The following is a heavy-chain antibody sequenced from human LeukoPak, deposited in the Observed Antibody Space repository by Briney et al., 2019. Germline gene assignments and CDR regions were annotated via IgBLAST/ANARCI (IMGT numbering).Heavy chain of an antibody. D-gene: IGHD6-13*01. CDR3: ARDPYSSSWSGGFDI. J-gene: IGHJ3*02. Sequence: SQTLSLTCTVSGGSISSGGYYWSWIRQHPGKGLEWIGYIYYSGSTYYNPSLKSRVTISVDTSKNQFSLKLSSVTAADTAVYYCARDPYSSSWSGGFDIWGQGTMVTVSS. CDR1: GGSISSGGYY. V-gene: IGHV4-31*03. CDR2: IYYSGST.